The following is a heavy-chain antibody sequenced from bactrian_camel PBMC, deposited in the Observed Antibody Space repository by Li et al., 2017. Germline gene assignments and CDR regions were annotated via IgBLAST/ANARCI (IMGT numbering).Heavy chain of an antibody. V-gene: IGHV3-2*01. D-gene: IGHD1*01. CDR1: GFTFSDYY. CDR2: CNNDGKDT. CDR3: TTGQYWLTEGPVFEY. Sequence: VQLVESGGDLVQPGGSLTLSCTASGFTFSDYYMRWVRQAPGKGLEWVSSCNNDGKDTYYTDSVKGRFTISRDNAKNTVYLQMTSLKSEDTALYYCTTGQYWLTEGPVFEYWGQGTQVTVS. J-gene: IGHJ4*01.